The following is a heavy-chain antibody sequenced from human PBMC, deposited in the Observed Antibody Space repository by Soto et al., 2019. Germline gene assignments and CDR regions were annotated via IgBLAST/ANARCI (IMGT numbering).Heavy chain of an antibody. V-gene: IGHV1-69*06. J-gene: IGHJ3*01. CDR3: ARRTTVAADDAFED. D-gene: IGHD2-15*01. Sequence: QVQLEQSGAEVKKPGSSVRVSCKAPEDTFNNYALNWVRQAPGQGLEWMGGINPMFGSTNYAQKFQGRVTITADKSTSTAYIELSSLKSEDTAAFYCARRTTVAADDAFEDWGQGTMVTVAS. CDR1: EDTFNNYA. CDR2: INPMFGST.